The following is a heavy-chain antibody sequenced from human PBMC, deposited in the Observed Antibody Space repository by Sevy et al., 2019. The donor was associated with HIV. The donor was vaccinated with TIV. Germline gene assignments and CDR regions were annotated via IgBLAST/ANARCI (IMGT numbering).Heavy chain of an antibody. CDR3: AIDHRRDGMIVVPFEK. CDR2: IRSETGGGTK. D-gene: IGHD3-22*01. J-gene: IGHJ4*02. CDR1: GLSFSNAW. Sequence: GGSLRLSCAASGLSFSNAWMAWVRQAPGKGLEWVGRIRSETGGGTKDFAVFAKGKFTISRDDPKNTLYLQMNSLKTEDTAVYYCAIDHRRDGMIVVPFEKWGLGTLVTVSS. V-gene: IGHV3-15*01.